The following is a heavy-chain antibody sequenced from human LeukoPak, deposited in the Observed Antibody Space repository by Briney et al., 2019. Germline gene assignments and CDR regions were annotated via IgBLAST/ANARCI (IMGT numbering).Heavy chain of an antibody. CDR3: ARDLTGGGFDY. Sequence: ASLRVSCKASGYTFTAYYIHWVRQAPGQGLEWMGWINPNSGGTEYAQKFQGRVTLTRDTSISTAYMELSRLRSNDTAVYYCARDLTGGGFDYWGQGTLVTVSS. CDR2: INPNSGGT. V-gene: IGHV1-2*02. J-gene: IGHJ4*02. D-gene: IGHD2-8*02. CDR1: GYTFTAYY.